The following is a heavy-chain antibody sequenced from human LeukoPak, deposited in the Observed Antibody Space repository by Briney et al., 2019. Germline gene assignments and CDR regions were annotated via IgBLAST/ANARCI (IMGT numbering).Heavy chain of an antibody. D-gene: IGHD1-1*01. Sequence: ASVKVSCKASGYTFTGYYMHWVRQAPGQGLEWMGWINPKSGDTNYAQKFQGRVTITRDTSINTAYMELSRLRSDDTAVYYCARENWNDGSFDYWGQGTLVTVSS. J-gene: IGHJ4*02. CDR1: GYTFTGYY. V-gene: IGHV1-2*02. CDR3: ARENWNDGSFDY. CDR2: INPKSGDT.